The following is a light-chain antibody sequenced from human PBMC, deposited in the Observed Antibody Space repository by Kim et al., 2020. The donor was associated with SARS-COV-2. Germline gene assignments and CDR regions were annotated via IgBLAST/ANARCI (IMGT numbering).Light chain of an antibody. CDR2: GAS. CDR1: QSVGID. Sequence: SPGQGATLSCRASQSVGIDLAWYRQRPGQAPRLLIHGASTRATNIPDRFSGSGSGTEFTLTISSLQSEDFAVYYCQQYNDRPPWTFGQGTKVDIK. V-gene: IGKV3-15*01. J-gene: IGKJ1*01. CDR3: QQYNDRPPWT.